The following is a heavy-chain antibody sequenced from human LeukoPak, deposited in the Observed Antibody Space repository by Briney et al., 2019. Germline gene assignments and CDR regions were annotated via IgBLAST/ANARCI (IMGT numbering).Heavy chain of an antibody. Sequence: PSETLSLTCTVSNGSISPFYWSWIRQPPGKGLEWIGSIYYSGRTFYNPSLKSRVAISVDTSKNQFSLNLISVTAADTAVYYCARDSGYDILTGYYPNWFDPWGQGTLVTVSS. V-gene: IGHV4-59*12. CDR3: ARDSGYDILTGYYPNWFDP. J-gene: IGHJ5*02. D-gene: IGHD3-9*01. CDR1: NGSISPFY. CDR2: IYYSGRT.